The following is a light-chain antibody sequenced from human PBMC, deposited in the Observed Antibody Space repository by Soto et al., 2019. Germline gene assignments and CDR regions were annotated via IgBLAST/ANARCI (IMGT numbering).Light chain of an antibody. J-gene: IGLJ1*01. CDR2: DVS. V-gene: IGLV2-11*01. CDR1: SSDVGAYNF. CDR3: CSYADSFTYV. Sequence: SVLTQPRSVSGSPGQSVTISCTGTSSDVGAYNFVSWHQQRPGKAPKLMIYDVSERPSGVPDRLSGSKSGNTASLTISGLQAEDEGDYYCCSYADSFTYVFGTGTKVTVL.